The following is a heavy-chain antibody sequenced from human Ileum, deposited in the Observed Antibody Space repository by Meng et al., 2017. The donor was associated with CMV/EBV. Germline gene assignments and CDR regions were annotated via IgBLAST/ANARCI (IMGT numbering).Heavy chain of an antibody. J-gene: IGHJ6*02. Sequence: ASVKVSCKASGYTFTSYCIRWVRQAPGQGLEWMGRISAYNGNTNYAQKLQGRVTMTTDTSTSTAYMELRSLRSDDTAVYYCARHGSGWYTYYYYGMDVWGQGTTVTVSS. D-gene: IGHD6-19*01. CDR1: GYTFTSYC. CDR3: ARHGSGWYTYYYYGMDV. V-gene: IGHV1-18*01. CDR2: ISAYNGNT.